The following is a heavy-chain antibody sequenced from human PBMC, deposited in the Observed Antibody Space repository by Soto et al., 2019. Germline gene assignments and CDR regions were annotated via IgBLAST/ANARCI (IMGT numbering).Heavy chain of an antibody. CDR2: IWYDGSNK. J-gene: IGHJ3*02. CDR3: ARATAGGAFDI. Sequence: GGSLRLSCAASGFTFSSYGMHWVHQAPGKGLEWVAVIWYDGSNKYYADSVKGRFTISRDNSKNTLYLQMNSLRAEDTAVYYCARATAGGAFDIWGQGTMVTVSS. D-gene: IGHD3-10*01. CDR1: GFTFSSYG. V-gene: IGHV3-33*01.